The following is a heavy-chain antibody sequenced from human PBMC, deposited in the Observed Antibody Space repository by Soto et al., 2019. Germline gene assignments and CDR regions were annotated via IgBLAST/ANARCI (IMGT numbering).Heavy chain of an antibody. CDR1: GGSFSGYY. Sequence: SETLSLTCAVYGGSFSGYYWSWIRQPPGKGLEWIGEINHSGSTNYNPSLKSRVTISVDTSKNQFSLKLSSVTAADTAVYYCAREQVEGSSSSSPLMDVWGQGTTVTVSS. CDR2: INHSGST. CDR3: AREQVEGSSSSSPLMDV. V-gene: IGHV4-34*01. J-gene: IGHJ6*02. D-gene: IGHD6-6*01.